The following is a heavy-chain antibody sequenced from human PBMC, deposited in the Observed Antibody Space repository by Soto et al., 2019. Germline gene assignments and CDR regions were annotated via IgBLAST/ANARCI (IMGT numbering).Heavy chain of an antibody. D-gene: IGHD4-17*01. CDR3: ARDVGDYGAYYYGMDV. V-gene: IGHV1-46*01. J-gene: IGHJ6*02. CDR1: GYTFTSYY. CDR2: INPSGGST. Sequence: ASVKVSCTASGYTFTSYYMHWVRQAPGQGLEWMGIINPSGGSTSYAQKFQGRVTMTRDTSTSTVYMELSSLRSEDTAVYYCARDVGDYGAYYYGMDVWGQGTTVTVSS.